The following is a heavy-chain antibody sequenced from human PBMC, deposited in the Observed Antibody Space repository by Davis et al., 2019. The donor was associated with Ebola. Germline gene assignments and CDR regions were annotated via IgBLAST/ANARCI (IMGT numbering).Heavy chain of an antibody. J-gene: IGHJ3*02. V-gene: IGHV3-64D*08. D-gene: IGHD3-10*01. CDR3: VKFPGIRSAFDI. Sequence: GGSLRLSCATSGFAFGPYSMHWVRQATGKGLDYVSGISTDGATTYYADSVKGRFTISRDNSKNTLYFQMSSLRPEDTAVYYCVKFPGIRSAFDIWGQGTMVTVSS. CDR2: ISTDGATT. CDR1: GFAFGPYS.